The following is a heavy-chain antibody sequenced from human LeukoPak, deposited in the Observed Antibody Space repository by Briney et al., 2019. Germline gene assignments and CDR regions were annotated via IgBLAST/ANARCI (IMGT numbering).Heavy chain of an antibody. D-gene: IGHD3-9*01. CDR1: GYTFTSYG. CDR2: ISAYNGNT. J-gene: IGHJ6*03. V-gene: IGHV1-18*01. CDR3: ARDSPRNWGYFDRLQPSAYYYYYMDV. Sequence: ASVKVSCKASGYTFTSYGISWVRQAPGQGLEWMGWISAYNGNTNYAQKLQGRVTMTTDTSTSTAYMELRSLRSDDTAVYYCARDSPRNWGYFDRLQPSAYYYYYMDVWGKGTTVTVSS.